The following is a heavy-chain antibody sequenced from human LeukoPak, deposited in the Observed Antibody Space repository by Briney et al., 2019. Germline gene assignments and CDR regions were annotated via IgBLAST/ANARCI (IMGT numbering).Heavy chain of an antibody. CDR2: ISGSGGST. CDR3: AKDREVCITGTTCYYYMDV. Sequence: GGSLRLSCAVSGFTFSSYAMSWVRQAPGMGLEWVSAISGSGGSTYYADSVKGRFTISRDNSKNTLYLQMNSLRAEDTAVYYCAKDREVCITGTTCYYYMDVWGKGTTVIVSS. D-gene: IGHD1-7*01. J-gene: IGHJ6*03. V-gene: IGHV3-23*01. CDR1: GFTFSSYA.